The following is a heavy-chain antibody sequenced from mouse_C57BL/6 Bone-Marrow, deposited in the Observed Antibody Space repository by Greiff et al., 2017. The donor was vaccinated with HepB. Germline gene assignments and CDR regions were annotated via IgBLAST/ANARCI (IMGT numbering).Heavy chain of an antibody. Sequence: QVQLQQSGAELAKPGASVKLSCKASGYTFTSYWMHWVKQRPGQGLEWIGYINPSSGYTKYNQKFKDKATLTVDKSSSTAYMQLSSLTYEDSAVYYCARGGKPTRIDYWGQGTTLTVSS. V-gene: IGHV1-7*01. CDR3: ARGGKPTRIDY. CDR2: INPSSGYT. J-gene: IGHJ2*01. CDR1: GYTFTSYW. D-gene: IGHD4-1*02.